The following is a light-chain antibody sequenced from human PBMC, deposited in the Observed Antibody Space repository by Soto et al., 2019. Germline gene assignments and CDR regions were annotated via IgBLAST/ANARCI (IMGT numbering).Light chain of an antibody. CDR3: QQYNNWWT. V-gene: IGKV3-15*01. J-gene: IGKJ1*01. Sequence: EIVMTQSPATLSVSPGERATLSCRASQSVSNNLAWYQKKPGQAPRLLIYGASTRATGIPARISDSGSGTKFTLTISSLQSEDFAVYDCQQYNNWWTFGRGIMVDIK. CDR1: QSVSNN. CDR2: GAS.